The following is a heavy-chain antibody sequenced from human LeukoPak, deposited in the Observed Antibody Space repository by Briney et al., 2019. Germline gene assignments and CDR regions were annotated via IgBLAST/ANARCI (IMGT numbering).Heavy chain of an antibody. CDR3: TTGKYYYSDSGYYCDY. V-gene: IGHV3-15*01. CDR1: GFTFINAW. D-gene: IGHD3-22*01. J-gene: IGHJ4*02. CDR2: IKTRADGGTT. Sequence: GGSLRLSCGGSGFTFINAWMSWVRQAPGKGLEWVGRIKTRADGGTTDYAAPVKGRFTISRDDSKNMLFLQMNSLKIEDTAVYYCTTGKYYYSDSGYYCDYWGQGTLVTVSS.